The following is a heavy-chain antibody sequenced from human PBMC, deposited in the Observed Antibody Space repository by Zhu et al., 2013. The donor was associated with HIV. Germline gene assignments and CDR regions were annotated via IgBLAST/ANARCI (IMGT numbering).Heavy chain of an antibody. D-gene: IGHD3-22*01. CDR1: DKTLPHHY. CDR2: ISPTGDST. J-gene: IGHJ4*02. Sequence: QLLQSGAEVRKPGASVKISCKASDKTLPHHYIHWVRQAPGLGLEWMGLISPTGDSTSYAQKFQGRVTMTRDTSTSTVYMQLSSLRSEDTAVYYCARESPSTGYHDYWGQGTPVTVSS. V-gene: IGHV1-46*01. CDR3: ARESPSTGYHDY.